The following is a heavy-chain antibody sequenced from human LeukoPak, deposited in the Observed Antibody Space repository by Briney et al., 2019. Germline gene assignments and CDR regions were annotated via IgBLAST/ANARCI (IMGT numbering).Heavy chain of an antibody. CDR1: GYSISSGYY. Sequence: SETLSLTCTVSGYSISSGYYWGWIRQPPGKGLEWIGEINHSGSTNYNPSLKSRVTISVDTSKNQFSLKLSSVTAADTAVYYCARAGFGRKQDYWGQGTLVTVSS. D-gene: IGHD3-16*01. V-gene: IGHV4-38-2*02. CDR2: INHSGST. J-gene: IGHJ4*02. CDR3: ARAGFGRKQDY.